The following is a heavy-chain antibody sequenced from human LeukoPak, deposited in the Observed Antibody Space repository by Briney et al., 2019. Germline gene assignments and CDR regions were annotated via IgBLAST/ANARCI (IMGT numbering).Heavy chain of an antibody. D-gene: IGHD3-3*01. J-gene: IGHJ4*02. CDR1: GFTFSSYA. V-gene: IGHV3-30-3*01. CDR3: ASYDFWSGYYMNYFDY. CDR2: ISYDGSNK. Sequence: GGSLRLSCAASGFTFSSYAMHWVRQAPGKGLEWVAVISYDGSNKYYADTVKGRFTISRDNSKNTLYLQMNSLRAEDTAVYYCASYDFWSGYYMNYFDYWGQGTLVTVSS.